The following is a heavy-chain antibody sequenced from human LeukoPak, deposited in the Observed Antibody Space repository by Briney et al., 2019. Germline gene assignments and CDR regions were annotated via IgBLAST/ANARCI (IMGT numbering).Heavy chain of an antibody. Sequence: GGSLRLSCAASGFTFSSYAMTWVRQAPGKGLEWVSAIRGSGGSTTYADSVKGRFSISRDNSNNTLYLQMNSLRAEDTAVYYCAKSFPPDSSGYRPYYFDYWGQGTLVTVSS. D-gene: IGHD3-22*01. CDR1: GFTFSSYA. J-gene: IGHJ4*02. CDR2: IRGSGGST. V-gene: IGHV3-23*01. CDR3: AKSFPPDSSGYRPYYFDY.